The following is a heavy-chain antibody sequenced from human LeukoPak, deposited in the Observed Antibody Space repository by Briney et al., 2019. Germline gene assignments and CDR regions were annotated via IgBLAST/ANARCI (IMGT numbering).Heavy chain of an antibody. CDR3: ARVRLQPRTLLDDAFDI. CDR1: GFTFSSYS. V-gene: IGHV3-21*01. D-gene: IGHD1-14*01. Sequence: GGSLRLSCAASGFTFSSYSMNWVRQAPGKGLEWDSSISSSSSYIYYADSVKGRFTISRDNAKNSLYLQMNSLRAEDTAVYYCARVRLQPRTLLDDAFDIWGQGTMVTVSS. J-gene: IGHJ3*02. CDR2: ISSSSSYI.